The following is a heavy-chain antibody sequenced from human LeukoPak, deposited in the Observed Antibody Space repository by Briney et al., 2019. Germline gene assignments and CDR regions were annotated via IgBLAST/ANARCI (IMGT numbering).Heavy chain of an antibody. CDR3: ARDGSYSSSWYFDY. J-gene: IGHJ4*02. CDR2: ISSSSSYI. Sequence: GGSLRLSCAASGFTFSRYGMNWVRQAPGKGLEWVSSISSSSSYIYYADSVKGRFTISRDNAKNSLYLQMNSLRAEDTAVYYCARDGSYSSSWYFDYWGQGTLVTVSS. V-gene: IGHV3-21*01. D-gene: IGHD6-13*01. CDR1: GFTFSRYG.